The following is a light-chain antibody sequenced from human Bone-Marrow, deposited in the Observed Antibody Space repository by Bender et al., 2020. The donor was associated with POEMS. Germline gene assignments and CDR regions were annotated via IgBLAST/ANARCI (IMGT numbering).Light chain of an antibody. CDR1: KLGEEY. CDR3: KSWGSNTAV. CDR2: QDT. V-gene: IGLV3-1*01. Sequence: SYELTQPPSVSVSPGQTATITCSGEKLGEEYACWYQQKPGQSPVVVIYQDTKRPSGIPERFSGSKSGNTASLTISGTQTMDEADYYCKSWGSNTAVFGGGTKLTVL. J-gene: IGLJ2*01.